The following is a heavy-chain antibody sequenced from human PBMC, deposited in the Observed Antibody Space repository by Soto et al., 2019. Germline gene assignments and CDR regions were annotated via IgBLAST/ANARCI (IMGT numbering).Heavy chain of an antibody. Sequence: GSLRLSCTASGFSFGDYDMSWFRQAPGKGLEWVGFIRSKAYGGTTEYAASVKGRFTISRDDSKSIAYLQMNSLKTEDTAVYYCTGNGYSSSWYYYYGMDVWGQGTTVTVSS. CDR1: GFSFGDYD. CDR2: IRSKAYGGTT. J-gene: IGHJ6*02. CDR3: TGNGYSSSWYYYYGMDV. D-gene: IGHD6-13*01. V-gene: IGHV3-49*03.